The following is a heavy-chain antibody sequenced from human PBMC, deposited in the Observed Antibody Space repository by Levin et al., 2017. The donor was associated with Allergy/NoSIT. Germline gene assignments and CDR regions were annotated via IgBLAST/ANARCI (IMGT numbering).Heavy chain of an antibody. J-gene: IGHJ4*02. CDR3: AREGRADYGDYVGLDY. CDR2: ISAYNGNT. V-gene: IGHV1-18*01. D-gene: IGHD4-17*01. CDR1: GYTFPSYG. Sequence: GESLKISCKASGYTFPSYGFSWVRQAPGQGLEWMGWISAYNGNTNYAQKLQGRVTMTTDTSTSTAYMELRSLRSDDTAVYYCAREGRADYGDYVGLDYWGQGTLVTVSS.